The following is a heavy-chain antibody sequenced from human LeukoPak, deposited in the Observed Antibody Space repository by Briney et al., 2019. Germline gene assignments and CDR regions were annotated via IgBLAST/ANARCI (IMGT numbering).Heavy chain of an antibody. J-gene: IGHJ4*02. CDR3: AKVGHGDYYLDY. Sequence: GRSLRLSCAASGLTFSNYGMHWVRQAPGKGLEWVAVIWYDGSNKYYADSVKGRFTISRDNSKNTLYLQMNSLRAEDTAVYYCAKVGHGDYYLDYWGQGTLVTVSS. V-gene: IGHV3-33*06. CDR1: GLTFSNYG. D-gene: IGHD4-17*01. CDR2: IWYDGSNK.